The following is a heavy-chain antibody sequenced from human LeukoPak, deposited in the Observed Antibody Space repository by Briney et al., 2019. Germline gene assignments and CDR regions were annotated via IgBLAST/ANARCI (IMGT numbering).Heavy chain of an antibody. CDR1: GFTFSDHY. V-gene: IGHV3-72*01. CDR2: TRNKANSYTT. J-gene: IGHJ4*02. D-gene: IGHD1-26*01. Sequence: QTGGSLRLSCAASGFTFSDHYMDWVRQAPGKGLEWVGRTRNKANSYTTEYAASVKGRFTISRDDSKNSLYLQMNSLKTEDTAVYYCARAAGATYYFDYWGQGTLVTVSS. CDR3: ARAAGATYYFDY.